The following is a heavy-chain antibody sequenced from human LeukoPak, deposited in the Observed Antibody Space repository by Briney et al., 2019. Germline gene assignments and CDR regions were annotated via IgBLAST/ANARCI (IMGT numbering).Heavy chain of an antibody. CDR1: GYSFTSYW. V-gene: IGHV5-51*01. CDR2: IYPGDSDT. D-gene: IGHD3-22*01. J-gene: IGHJ4*02. CDR3: ARLVYDSSGRFDY. Sequence: GESLKISCKGSGYSFTSYWIGWVRQMPGQGLEWMGIIYPGDSDTTYSPSFQGQVTMSADKSINTAYLQWSSLKASDTAMYYCARLVYDSSGRFDYWGQGTLVTVPS.